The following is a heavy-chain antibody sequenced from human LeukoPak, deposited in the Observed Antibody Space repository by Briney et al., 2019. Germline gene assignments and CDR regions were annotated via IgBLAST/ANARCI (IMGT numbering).Heavy chain of an antibody. J-gene: IGHJ4*02. CDR3: ARDNSTYYDDIRPAYFDF. D-gene: IGHD3-22*01. CDR1: GFTFSNYD. V-gene: IGHV3-23*01. Sequence: TGGSLRLSCAASGFTFSNYDMSWVRQAPGKGLEWVSVISGRGGSTYYADSVKGRFTISRDNSKNTLYLQMNSLRAEDTAIYFCARDNSTYYDDIRPAYFDFWGQGTLVTVSS. CDR2: ISGRGGST.